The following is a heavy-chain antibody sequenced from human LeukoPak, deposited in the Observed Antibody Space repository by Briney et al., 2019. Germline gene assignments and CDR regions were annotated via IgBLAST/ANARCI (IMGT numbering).Heavy chain of an antibody. D-gene: IGHD4-11*01. CDR3: ARALHPIDY. CDR1: GGSFSGYY. CDR2: INHSGST. Sequence: SETLSLTCAVYGGSFSGYYWSWIRQPPGEGLEWIGEINHSGSTNYNPSLKSRVTISVDTSKNQFSLKLSPVTAADTAVYYCARALHPIDYWGQGTLVTVSS. J-gene: IGHJ4*02. V-gene: IGHV4-34*01.